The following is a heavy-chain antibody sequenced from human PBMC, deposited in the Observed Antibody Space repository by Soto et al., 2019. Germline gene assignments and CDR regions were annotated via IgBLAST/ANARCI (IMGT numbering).Heavy chain of an antibody. CDR2: ISSNGGTT. CDR3: ARDRLRFLGGYFDY. D-gene: IGHD3-3*01. CDR1: GFTFNTFT. V-gene: IGHV3-64*02. Sequence: PGGSLRLSCAASGFTFNTFTMHWVRQAPGKGLEYVSAISSNGGTTYYADSVKGRFTVSRDNSKNTLFLQMDSLRAEDMAVYYCARDRLRFLGGYFDYWGKGSLVTVSS. J-gene: IGHJ4*01.